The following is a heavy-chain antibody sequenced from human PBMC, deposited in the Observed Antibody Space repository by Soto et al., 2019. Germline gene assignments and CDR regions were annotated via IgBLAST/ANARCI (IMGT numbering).Heavy chain of an antibody. D-gene: IGHD3-16*01. V-gene: IGHV3-33*01. Sequence: GGSLRLSCAASGFTFSSYGMHWVRQAPGKGLEWVAVIWYDGSNKYYADSVKGRFTISRDNSKNTLYLQMNSLRAEDTAVYYCARDKRYDYVWGSLDYWGQGTLVTVSS. J-gene: IGHJ4*02. CDR1: GFTFSSYG. CDR3: ARDKRYDYVWGSLDY. CDR2: IWYDGSNK.